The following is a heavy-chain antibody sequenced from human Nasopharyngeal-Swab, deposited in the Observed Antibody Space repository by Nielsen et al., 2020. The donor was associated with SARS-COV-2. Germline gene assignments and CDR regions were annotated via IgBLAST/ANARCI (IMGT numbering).Heavy chain of an antibody. V-gene: IGHV1-2*06. Sequence: ASVKVSCKASGYTFTGYYMHWVRQAPGQGLEWMGRINPNSGGTNYAQKFQGRVTMTRDTSISTAYMELSRLRSDDTAVYYCARMYAIHGYYYYYMDVWGKGTTVTVSS. CDR3: ARMYAIHGYYYYYMDV. J-gene: IGHJ6*03. CDR2: INPNSGGT. D-gene: IGHD2-8*01. CDR1: GYTFTGYY.